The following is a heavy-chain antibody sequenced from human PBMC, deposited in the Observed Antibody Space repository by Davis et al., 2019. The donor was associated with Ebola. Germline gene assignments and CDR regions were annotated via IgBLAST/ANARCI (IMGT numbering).Heavy chain of an antibody. V-gene: IGHV3-7*03. J-gene: IGHJ6*03. Sequence: GESLKISCAASGFTFSSYWMSWVRQAPGKGLEWVANIKQDGGEKYYVDSVKGRFTISRDNAKNSLYLQMNSLRAEDTAVYYCARDWRLLYYYYMDVWGKGTTVTVSS. CDR2: IKQDGGEK. D-gene: IGHD1-26*01. CDR3: ARDWRLLYYYYMDV. CDR1: GFTFSSYW.